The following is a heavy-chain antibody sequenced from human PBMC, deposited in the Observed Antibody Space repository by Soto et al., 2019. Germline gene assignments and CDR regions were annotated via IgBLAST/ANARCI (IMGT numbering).Heavy chain of an antibody. J-gene: IGHJ6*02. D-gene: IGHD4-17*01. CDR2: LIPIFGTA. V-gene: IGHV1-69*12. Sequence: QVQLVQSGAEVKKPGSSVKVSCKASGGTFSSYAISWVRQAPGQGLEWMGGLIPIFGTANYEQKFQGRVTITADESTSTAYMELSSLRSEDTAVYYCARQRRRGDYGGDKEYGMDVWGQGTTVTVSS. CDR3: ARQRRRGDYGGDKEYGMDV. CDR1: GGTFSSYA.